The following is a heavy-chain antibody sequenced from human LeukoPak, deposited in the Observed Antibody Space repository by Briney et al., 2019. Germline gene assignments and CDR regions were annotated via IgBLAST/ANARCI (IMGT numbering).Heavy chain of an antibody. Sequence: PSETLSLTCAVYGGSFSGYYWSWIRQPPGKGLEWIGEINHSGSTNYNPSLKSRVTISVDTSKNQFSLKLSSVTAADTAVYYCAGYTRGYDFWSGYYTVPPRPYGIDVWGQGTTVTVSS. CDR3: AGYTRGYDFWSGYYTVPPRPYGIDV. D-gene: IGHD3-3*01. CDR1: GGSFSGYY. V-gene: IGHV4-34*01. J-gene: IGHJ6*02. CDR2: INHSGST.